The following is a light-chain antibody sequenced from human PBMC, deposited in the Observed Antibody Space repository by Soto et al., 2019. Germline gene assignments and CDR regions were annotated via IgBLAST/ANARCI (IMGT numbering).Light chain of an antibody. CDR2: EVS. J-gene: IGLJ1*01. CDR1: SSDVGSYNL. V-gene: IGLV2-23*02. Sequence: QSVRTQPASVSRTPGQSITFSFPLNSSDVGSYNLVSWYQQHPGKAPKLMIYEVSKRPSGVSNRFSGSKSGNTASLTISGLQAEDEADYYCCSYAGSSTRVFGTGTNVTVL. CDR3: CSYAGSSTRV.